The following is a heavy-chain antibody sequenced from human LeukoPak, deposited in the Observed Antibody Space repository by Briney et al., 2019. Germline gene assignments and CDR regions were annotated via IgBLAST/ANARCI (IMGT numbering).Heavy chain of an antibody. CDR2: ISSGSSDI. CDR3: ARSSVVATDKIHWFDP. V-gene: IGHV3-21*01. CDR1: GFTFRSYT. Sequence: GGSLRLSCVASGFTFRSYTMNWVRQAPGKGLEWVSSISSGSSDIYYADSVKGRFTISRDNAENSLSLQMNSLRVEDTAVYFCARSSVVATDKIHWFDPWGQGTLVTVSS. D-gene: IGHD2-2*01. J-gene: IGHJ5*02.